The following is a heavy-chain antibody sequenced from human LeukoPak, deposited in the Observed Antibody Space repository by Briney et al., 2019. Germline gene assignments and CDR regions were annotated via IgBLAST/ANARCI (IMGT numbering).Heavy chain of an antibody. V-gene: IGHV3-21*01. CDR2: ISSSSNDI. CDR1: AFTFSIYS. D-gene: IGHD2-21*02. Sequence: GGSLRLSCTASAFTFSIYSMNCVRQAPGKGLEWVSIISSSSNDIHYADSVKGRFTISRDNTKNSVYLQMNSLRDEDTAVYYCARGATADTRHLDYWGQGTLVTVSS. J-gene: IGHJ4*02. CDR3: ARGATADTRHLDY.